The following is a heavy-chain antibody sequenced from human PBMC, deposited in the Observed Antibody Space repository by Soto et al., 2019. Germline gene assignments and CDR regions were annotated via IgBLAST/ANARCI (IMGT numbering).Heavy chain of an antibody. V-gene: IGHV2-5*01. CDR1: GFSLSSGGGA. J-gene: IGHJ5*02. CDR3: GHRREVATRCWFDP. CDR2: IYASGGT. Sequence: QITLKESGPTLVKSTQTLTLTCTFSGFSLSSGGGAVGWIRQPPGKALEWLAIIYASGGTHYSPSLKTRLTIXTXTPXNQVVLTMTNMDPVDTATYYCGHRREVATRCWFDPWGQGILVTVSS. D-gene: IGHD6-6*01.